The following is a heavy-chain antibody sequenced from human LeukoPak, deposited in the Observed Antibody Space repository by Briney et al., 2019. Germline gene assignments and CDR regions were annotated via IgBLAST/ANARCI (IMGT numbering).Heavy chain of an antibody. CDR3: ARDRYSGSYWGYYFDY. D-gene: IGHD1-26*01. V-gene: IGHV1-69*06. CDR1: GGTFSSYA. CDR2: IIPIFGTA. Sequence: GSSVKVSCKASGGTFSSYAISWVRQAPGQGLEWMGGIIPIFGTANYAQKFQGRVTITADKSTSTAYMELSSLRSEDTAVYYCARDRYSGSYWGYYFDYWGQGTLVTVSS. J-gene: IGHJ4*02.